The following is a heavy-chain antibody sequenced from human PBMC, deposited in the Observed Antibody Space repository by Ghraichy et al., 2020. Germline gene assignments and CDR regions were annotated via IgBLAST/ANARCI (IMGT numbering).Heavy chain of an antibody. J-gene: IGHJ6*02. CDR1: GFTFSSYS. V-gene: IGHV3-48*02. CDR2: ISSSSSTI. D-gene: IGHD3-3*01. CDR3: ARDFGGWSGSRAYYDFWSGYYPEYYYYGMDV. Sequence: GGSLRLSCAASGFTFSSYSMNWVRQAPGKGLEWVSYISSSSSTIYYADSVHGRFTISRDNAKNSLYLQMNSLRDEDTAVYYCARDFGGWSGSRAYYDFWSGYYPEYYYYGMDVWGQGTTVTVSS.